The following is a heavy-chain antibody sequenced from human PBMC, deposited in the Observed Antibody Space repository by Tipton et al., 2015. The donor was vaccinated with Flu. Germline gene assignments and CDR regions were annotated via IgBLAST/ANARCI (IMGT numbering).Heavy chain of an antibody. J-gene: IGHJ6*02. CDR3: ASATTVTTSGMDV. CDR2: MFHNGDT. CDR1: GVSITTYY. Sequence: TLSLTCTVSGVSITTYYWNWIRQTPGKGLEWIGHMFHNGDTNYNPSLKSRVSISVDTSKNQFSLQLNSVTAADTAVYYCASATTVTTSGMDVWGQGTTVTVSS. D-gene: IGHD4-11*01. V-gene: IGHV4-59*01.